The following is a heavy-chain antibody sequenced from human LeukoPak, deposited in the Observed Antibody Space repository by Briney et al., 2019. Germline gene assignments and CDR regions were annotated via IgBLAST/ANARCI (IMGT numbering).Heavy chain of an antibody. Sequence: GGSLRLSCAASGFTFSSYAMSWVRQAPGKGLEWVSAISGSGGSTYYADSVKGRFTISRDSSKNTLYLQMNSLRAEDTAVYYCAKGGYSYGPMYYFDYWGQGTLVTVSS. CDR2: ISGSGGST. CDR3: AKGGYSYGPMYYFDY. V-gene: IGHV3-23*01. D-gene: IGHD5-18*01. J-gene: IGHJ4*02. CDR1: GFTFSSYA.